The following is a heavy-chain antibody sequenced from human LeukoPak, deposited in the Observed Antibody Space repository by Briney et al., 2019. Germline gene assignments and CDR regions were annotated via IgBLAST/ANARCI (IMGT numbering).Heavy chain of an antibody. D-gene: IGHD4-17*01. Sequence: GGSLRLSCAASGFTFSSYAMSWVRQAPGKGLEWVSAISGSGGSTYYADSVKGRLTISRDNSKNTLYLQMNSLRAEDTAVYYCAKDPYGDYSFSGYWGQGTLVTVSS. CDR1: GFTFSSYA. CDR2: ISGSGGST. V-gene: IGHV3-23*01. CDR3: AKDPYGDYSFSGY. J-gene: IGHJ4*02.